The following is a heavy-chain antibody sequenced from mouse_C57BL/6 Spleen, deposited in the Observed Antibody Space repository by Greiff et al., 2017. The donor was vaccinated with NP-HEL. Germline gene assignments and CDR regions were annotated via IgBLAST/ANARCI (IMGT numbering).Heavy chain of an antibody. V-gene: IGHV10-1*01. CDR3: VSTTVVGNWYFDV. Sequence: EVKLMESGGGLVQPKGSLKLSCAASGFSFNTYAMNWVRQAPGKGLEWVARIRSKSNNYATYYADSVKDRFTISRDDSESMRYLQMNNLKTEDTAMYYCVSTTVVGNWYFDVWGTGTTVTVSS. J-gene: IGHJ1*03. D-gene: IGHD1-1*01. CDR2: IRSKSNNYAT. CDR1: GFSFNTYA.